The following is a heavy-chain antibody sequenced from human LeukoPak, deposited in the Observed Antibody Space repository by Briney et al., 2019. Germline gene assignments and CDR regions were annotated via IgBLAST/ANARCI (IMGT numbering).Heavy chain of an antibody. Sequence: GGSLRLSCAASGFTFSHPWMNWVRQGPGMGLEWVGRIKNKAGGETADYAAHVKGRFTISRDDSASTLYLQMNSLKTEDTAVYYCTTDCTSTSCYGDGAFDIWGQGTMVTVSS. D-gene: IGHD2-2*01. J-gene: IGHJ3*02. CDR1: GFTFSHPW. CDR3: TTDCTSTSCYGDGAFDI. V-gene: IGHV3-15*01. CDR2: IKNKAGGETA.